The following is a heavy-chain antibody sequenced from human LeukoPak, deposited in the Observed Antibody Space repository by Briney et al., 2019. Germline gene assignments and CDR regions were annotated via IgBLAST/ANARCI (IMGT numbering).Heavy chain of an antibody. D-gene: IGHD3-3*01. CDR3: ARTYYDFWSGSPEGNWYFDL. J-gene: IGHJ2*01. CDR1: GGSISSGSYY. V-gene: IGHV4-61*02. Sequence: PSQTLSLTCTVSGGSISSGSYYWSWIRQPAGKGLEWIGRIYTSGSTNYNPSLKSRVTISVDTSKNQFSLKLSSVTAADTAVYYCARTYYDFWSGSPEGNWYFDLWGRGTLVTVSS. CDR2: IYTSGST.